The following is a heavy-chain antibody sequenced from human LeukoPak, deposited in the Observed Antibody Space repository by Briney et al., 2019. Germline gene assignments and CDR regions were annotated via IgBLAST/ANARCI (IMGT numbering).Heavy chain of an antibody. CDR3: VRDSAPYRRGFDY. Sequence: GGSLRLSCAASGFTFNSYSMNWVRQAPGKGLEWVSYISISSITIHYVDSVKGRFTISRDNAKNSLYLQMNSLRAEDTAVYYCVRDSAPYRRGFDYWGQGILVTVSS. CDR2: ISISSITI. D-gene: IGHD5-12*01. J-gene: IGHJ4*02. CDR1: GFTFNSYS. V-gene: IGHV3-48*01.